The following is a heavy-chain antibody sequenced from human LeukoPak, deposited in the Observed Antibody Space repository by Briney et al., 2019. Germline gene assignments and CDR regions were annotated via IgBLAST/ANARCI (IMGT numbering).Heavy chain of an antibody. CDR2: IIPIFGTA. V-gene: IGHV1-69*13. Sequence: SVKVSCKASGGTFSSYAISWVRQAPGQGLEWMGGIIPIFGTANYAQKFQGRVTITADESTSTAYMELSSLRSEDTAVYYCASGDHYYDSSGYRFDYWGQGTLVTVSS. J-gene: IGHJ4*02. CDR3: ASGDHYYDSSGYRFDY. CDR1: GGTFSSYA. D-gene: IGHD3-22*01.